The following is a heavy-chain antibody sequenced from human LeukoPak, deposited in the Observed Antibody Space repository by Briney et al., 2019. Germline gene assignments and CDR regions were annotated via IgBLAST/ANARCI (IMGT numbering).Heavy chain of an antibody. CDR2: IYNSGTT. D-gene: IGHD5-18*01. V-gene: IGHV4-31*03. CDR3: ARTAGWSYGFDY. Sequence: SETLSLTCTVSGGSISSGGYYWTWIRQHPGKGLEWIGYIYNSGTTYYNPSLESRVTISGDTSKNQFSLKLNSVTAADTAVYYCARTAGWSYGFDYWGQGTLVTVSS. CDR1: GGSISSGGYY. J-gene: IGHJ4*02.